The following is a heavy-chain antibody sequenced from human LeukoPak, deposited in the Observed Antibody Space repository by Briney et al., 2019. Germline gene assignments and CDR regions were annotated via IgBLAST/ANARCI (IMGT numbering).Heavy chain of an antibody. V-gene: IGHV3-74*01. CDR3: VRDGDDFNFDY. Sequence: GGSLRLSCAASGFTFRNYWMHWVRQAPGKGRVWVSLVIRDGSFTNYADSVKGRFTIYRDNAKNTLYLQMNSLRADDTAVYYCVRDGDDFNFDYWGQGSLVTVSS. CDR2: VIRDGSFT. D-gene: IGHD5-24*01. CDR1: GFTFRNYW. J-gene: IGHJ4*02.